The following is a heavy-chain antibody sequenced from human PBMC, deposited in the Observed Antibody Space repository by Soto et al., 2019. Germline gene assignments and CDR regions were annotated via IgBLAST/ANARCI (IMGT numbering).Heavy chain of an antibody. D-gene: IGHD3-10*01. CDR1: GFTFSSYG. V-gene: IGHV3-30*18. CDR2: ISYDGSNK. CDR3: AKDHSPYYYGSGSYYVY. J-gene: IGHJ4*02. Sequence: QVPLVESGGGVVQPGRSLRLSCAASGFTFSSYGMHWVRQAPGKGLEWVAVISYDGSNKYYADSVKGRFTISRDNSKNTLYLQMNSLRAEDTAVYYGAKDHSPYYYGSGSYYVYWGQGTLVTVSS.